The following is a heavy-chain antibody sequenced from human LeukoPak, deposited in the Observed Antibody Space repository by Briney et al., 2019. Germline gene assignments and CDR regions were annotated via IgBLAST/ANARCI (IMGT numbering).Heavy chain of an antibody. Sequence: PSETLSLTCTVSGYSISSGYYWGWIRQPPGKGLEWIGSIYHSGSTYYNPSLKSRVTISVDTSKNQFSLKLSSVTAADTAVYYCARLRLGGIAVANYWGQGTLVTVSS. V-gene: IGHV4-38-2*02. D-gene: IGHD6-19*01. CDR2: IYHSGST. J-gene: IGHJ4*02. CDR3: ARLRLGGIAVANY. CDR1: GYSISSGYY.